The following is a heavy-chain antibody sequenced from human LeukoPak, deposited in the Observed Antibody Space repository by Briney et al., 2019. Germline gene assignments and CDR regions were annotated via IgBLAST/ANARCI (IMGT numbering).Heavy chain of an antibody. CDR3: ARHQTSTWCGDAWFDP. D-gene: IGHD3-10*01. CDR2: IYSRGST. J-gene: IGHJ5*02. V-gene: IGHV4-39*01. Sequence: SETLSLTCTVSGDSISSSSFHWGWIRQPPGKGLEWLTSIYSRGSTYYNPSLKSLVTISVDTSKDQFSLKLSSVTAADTAVYYCARHQTSTWCGDAWFDPWGQGTLVTVSS. CDR1: GDSISSSSFH.